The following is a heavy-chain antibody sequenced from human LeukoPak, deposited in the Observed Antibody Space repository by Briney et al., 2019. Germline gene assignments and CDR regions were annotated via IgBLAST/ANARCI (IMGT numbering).Heavy chain of an antibody. CDR2: IYYSGTT. CDR3: AKGAGGFSYYNWFDP. D-gene: IGHD5-18*01. CDR1: GGSISSSPYY. V-gene: IGHV4-39*07. Sequence: SSQTLSLTCTVSGGSISSSPYYWGWIRQPPGKGLEWIGSIYYSGTTHYSPSLESRVTISVDTSKNQFSLKLASVTAADTAIYYCAKGAGGFSYYNWFDPWGQGTLVTVSS. J-gene: IGHJ5*02.